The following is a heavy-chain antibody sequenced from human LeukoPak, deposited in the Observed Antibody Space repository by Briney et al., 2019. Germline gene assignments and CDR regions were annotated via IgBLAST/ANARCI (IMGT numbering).Heavy chain of an antibody. J-gene: IGHJ4*02. CDR2: MYYSGST. CDR3: ARERTTVTPFDY. V-gene: IGHV4-59*01. D-gene: IGHD4-17*01. Sequence: TSETLSLTCTVSGGSINYYYWSWIRQPPGKGLEWIGYMYYSGSTNYNPSLKSRVTISVDTSKNQFSLKLSSVTAADTAVYYCARERTTVTPFDYWGQGTLVTVS. CDR1: GGSINYYY.